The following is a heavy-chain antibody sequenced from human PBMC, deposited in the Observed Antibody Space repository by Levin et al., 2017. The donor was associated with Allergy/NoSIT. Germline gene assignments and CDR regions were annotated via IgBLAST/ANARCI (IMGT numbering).Heavy chain of an antibody. CDR1: GFTFSTYW. Sequence: GESLKISCAASGFTFSTYWMHWVRQAPGKGLEWLAYVDGHGTRIFYADSAKGRFTISRDNAQNSLYLQMNSLRAEDSGTYYCVRDLEGYRGVIRFDFWGQGTLVTVSS. CDR2: VDGHGTRI. D-gene: IGHD3-10*01. CDR3: VRDLEGYRGVIRFDF. V-gene: IGHV3-48*01. J-gene: IGHJ4*02.